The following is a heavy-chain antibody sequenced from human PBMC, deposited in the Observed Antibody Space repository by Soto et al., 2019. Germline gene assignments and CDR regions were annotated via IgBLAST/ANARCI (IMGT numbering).Heavy chain of an antibody. Sequence: GGSLRLSCAASGFTFSSYGMHWVRQAPGKGLEWVAVISYDGSNKYYADSVKGRFTISRDNSKNTLYLQMNSLRAEDTAVYYCAKDLEAAAVPLGYYYYGMDVWGQGTTVTVSS. D-gene: IGHD6-13*01. CDR3: AKDLEAAAVPLGYYYYGMDV. V-gene: IGHV3-30*18. J-gene: IGHJ6*02. CDR2: ISYDGSNK. CDR1: GFTFSSYG.